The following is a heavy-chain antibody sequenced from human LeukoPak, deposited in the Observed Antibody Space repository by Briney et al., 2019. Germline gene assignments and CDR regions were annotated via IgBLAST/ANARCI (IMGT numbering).Heavy chain of an antibody. CDR1: GGSFSSYY. Sequence: SETLSLTCAVSGGSFSSYYWSWIRQPPGKGLEWIGYINHSGSTNYNPSLKSRVTISVDTSKNQFSLKLSSVTAADTAAYYCAIEKRECSSTGCHRDAFDISGQGEIVTVSS. V-gene: IGHV4-59*12. CDR3: AIEKRECSSTGCHRDAFDI. D-gene: IGHD2-2*01. J-gene: IGHJ3*02. CDR2: INHSGST.